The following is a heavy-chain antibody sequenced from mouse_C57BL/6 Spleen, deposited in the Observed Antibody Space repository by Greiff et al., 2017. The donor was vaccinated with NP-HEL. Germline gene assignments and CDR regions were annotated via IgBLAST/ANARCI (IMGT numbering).Heavy chain of an antibody. J-gene: IGHJ3*01. CDR1: GYAFSSYW. CDR2: IYPGDGDT. Sequence: VQLQQSGAELVKPGASVKISCKASGYAFSSYWMNWVKQRPGKGLEWIGQIYPGDGDTNYNGKFKGKATLTADKSSSTTYMQLSSLTSEDSAFYFCASWDYLQGFAYWGQGTLVTVSA. D-gene: IGHD4-1*01. V-gene: IGHV1-80*01. CDR3: ASWDYLQGFAY.